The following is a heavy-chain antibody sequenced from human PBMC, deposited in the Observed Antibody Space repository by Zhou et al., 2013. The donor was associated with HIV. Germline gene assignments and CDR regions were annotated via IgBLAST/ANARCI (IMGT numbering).Heavy chain of an antibody. D-gene: IGHD3-16*02. J-gene: IGHJ4*02. Sequence: QIHMVQSGGEAKKPGASVKVSCKASGYTFNSFTISWVRQAPGQGLEWMGWISGYNGDTKYAQKFHARVTMTTDTSTSTAYMEVRSLRSDDTAVYYCARVIFDRSDYWGQGTLVTVSS. CDR1: GYTFNSFT. CDR2: ISGYNGDT. CDR3: ARVIFDRSDY. V-gene: IGHV1-18*01.